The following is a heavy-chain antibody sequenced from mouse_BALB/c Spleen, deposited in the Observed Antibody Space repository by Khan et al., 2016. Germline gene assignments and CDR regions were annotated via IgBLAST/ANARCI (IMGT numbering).Heavy chain of an antibody. CDR3: ARGDYDGTYYAMDY. D-gene: IGHD2-4*01. CDR1: GYSITSDYA. CDR2: INYSGST. Sequence: EVQLQESGPGLVKPSQSLSLTCTVTGYSITSDYAWNWIRQFPGNKLEWMGYINYSGSTSYNPSLKSRISITRDTSKNPFFLQLSSVTPDDTATYFGARGDYDGTYYAMDYWGQGTSVTVSS. J-gene: IGHJ4*01. V-gene: IGHV3-2*02.